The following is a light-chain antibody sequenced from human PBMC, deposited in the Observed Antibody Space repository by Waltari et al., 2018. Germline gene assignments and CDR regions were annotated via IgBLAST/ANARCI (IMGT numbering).Light chain of an antibody. V-gene: IGKV3-11*01. Sequence: DIVLTQSPATMSLYTGERPTLSCRASQSVANYLAWYQQKPGQAPRLLIYDVSNRATDIPARFSGSGFATDFTLTISELKPEDIAVYYCQQRNKWPVTFGGGTKVEIK. CDR2: DVS. J-gene: IGKJ4*01. CDR1: QSVANY. CDR3: QQRNKWPVT.